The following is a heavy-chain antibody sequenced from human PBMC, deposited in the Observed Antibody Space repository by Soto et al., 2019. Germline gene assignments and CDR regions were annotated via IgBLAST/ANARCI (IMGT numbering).Heavy chain of an antibody. Sequence: QVQLVESGGGVVQPGRSLRLSCAASGFTFSSYAMHWVRQAPGKGLEWVAVISYDGSNKYYADSVKGRFTISRDNSKNTLYLQMNSLRAEDTAVYYCARDRWSSGPPPTGYFDLWGRGTLVTVSS. V-gene: IGHV3-30-3*01. CDR3: ARDRWSSGPPPTGYFDL. D-gene: IGHD6-19*01. CDR1: GFTFSSYA. J-gene: IGHJ2*01. CDR2: ISYDGSNK.